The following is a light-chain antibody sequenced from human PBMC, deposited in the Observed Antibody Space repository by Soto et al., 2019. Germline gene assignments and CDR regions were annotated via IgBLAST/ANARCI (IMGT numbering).Light chain of an antibody. CDR2: EVS. J-gene: IGLJ1*01. CDR1: SSDVGGYNY. CDR3: SPYTSSRAYV. V-gene: IGLV2-14*01. Sequence: QSALTQPASVSGSPGQSITISCTGTSSDVGGYNYVSWYQQQSGKAPKLMIHEVSNRPSGVSNRFSGSKSGNTASLTISGLQAEDEADYYCSPYTSSRAYVFGIGTKATVL.